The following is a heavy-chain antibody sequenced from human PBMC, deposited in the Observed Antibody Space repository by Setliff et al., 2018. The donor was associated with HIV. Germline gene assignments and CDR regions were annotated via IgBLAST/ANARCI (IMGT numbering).Heavy chain of an antibody. CDR2: IYHSGST. CDR3: ARLDTVMLYTDC. J-gene: IGHJ4*02. D-gene: IGHD3-16*01. CDR1: GGSISSGDYY. Sequence: SETLSLTCTVSGGSISSGDYYWTWIRQHPGKGLEWIGSIYHSGSTYNSPSLKSRISMSIDTSKDQFSLRLKSVTASDMAVYYCARLDTVMLYTDCWGQGTLVTVSS. V-gene: IGHV4-39*01.